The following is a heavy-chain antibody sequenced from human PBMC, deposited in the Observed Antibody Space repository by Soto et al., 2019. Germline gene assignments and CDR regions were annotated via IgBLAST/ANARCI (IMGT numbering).Heavy chain of an antibody. CDR3: ASTNSSSMRVRSTNWFDP. D-gene: IGHD6-6*01. CDR1: GGSSSSSTYY. J-gene: IGHJ5*02. V-gene: IGHV4-39*01. Sequence: PLETLSHTCTVSGGSSSSSTYYWGWIRKPPGKGLEWIGSIYYSGSTYYNPSLKSRVTISVDTSKNQFSLKLSSVTAADTAVYYCASTNSSSMRVRSTNWFDPWGQGTLVTVSS. CDR2: IYYSGST.